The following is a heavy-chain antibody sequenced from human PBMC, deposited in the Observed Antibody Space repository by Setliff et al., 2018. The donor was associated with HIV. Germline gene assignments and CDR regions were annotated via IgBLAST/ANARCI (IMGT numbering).Heavy chain of an antibody. CDR2: ITPYNNNT. D-gene: IGHD2-2*01. Sequence: ASVKVSCKASGYTFSTYGISWVRQAPGQGLEWMGWITPYNNNTQYTQHLQGRVTMTTDTYTSTAYMDLRSLRSDDTAVYYCARGPPIVVVPAALLTFDYWGQGTLVTVSS. V-gene: IGHV1-18*01. J-gene: IGHJ4*02. CDR3: ARGPPIVVVPAALLTFDY. CDR1: GYTFSTYG.